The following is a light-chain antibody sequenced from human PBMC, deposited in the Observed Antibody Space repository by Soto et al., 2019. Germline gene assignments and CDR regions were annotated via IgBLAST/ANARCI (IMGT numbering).Light chain of an antibody. CDR3: QSYDSSNHNVV. Sequence: NFMLTQPHSVSESPGKTVTISCTRSSGSIANNYVQWYQQRPGSAPTTVIYDDKQRPSGVPDRFSGSIDSSSNSASLTISGLKTEDEADYYCQSYDSSNHNVVFDGGTKLTVL. J-gene: IGLJ2*01. CDR2: DDK. CDR1: SGSIANNY. V-gene: IGLV6-57*04.